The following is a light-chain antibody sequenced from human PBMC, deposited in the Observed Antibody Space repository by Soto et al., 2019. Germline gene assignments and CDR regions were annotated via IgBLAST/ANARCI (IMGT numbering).Light chain of an antibody. Sequence: EIVLTQSPAVLSVSPGERVTLSCRASQSVRDNLAWFQQKPGQSPRLLIFGASTRATGLPARFSGSGSGTEFTLTISSLQSEDFAVYYCHQYNTWPPITFGQGTRLEIK. V-gene: IGKV3-15*01. CDR3: HQYNTWPPIT. CDR2: GAS. CDR1: QSVRDN. J-gene: IGKJ5*01.